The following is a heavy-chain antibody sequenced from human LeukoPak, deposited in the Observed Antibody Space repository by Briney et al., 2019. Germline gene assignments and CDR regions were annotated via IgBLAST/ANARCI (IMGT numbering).Heavy chain of an antibody. CDR1: GYTFTGYY. V-gene: IGHV1-2*02. CDR2: INPNSGGT. CDR3: ATTRRYYYDSSGSDAFDL. J-gene: IGHJ3*01. Sequence: ASVKVSCKASGYTFTGYYIHWVRQAPGQGLEWMGWINPNSGGTNYAQNFQGSITMTRDTSISTAYMELSRLRSDDTAVYYCATTRRYYYDSSGSDAFDLWGQGTMVTVSS. D-gene: IGHD3-22*01.